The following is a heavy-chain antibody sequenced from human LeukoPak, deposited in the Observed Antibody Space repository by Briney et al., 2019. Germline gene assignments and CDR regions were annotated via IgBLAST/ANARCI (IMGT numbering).Heavy chain of an antibody. D-gene: IGHD5-18*01. CDR3: ARFAGYSYGGWFDY. J-gene: IGHJ4*02. V-gene: IGHV1-2*02. Sequence: ASVKVSCKASGYTFTGYYMHWVRQAPGQGLEWMGWINPNSGGTNYAQKFQGRVTMTRDTSISTAYMELSRLRSDDTAVYYCARFAGYSYGGWFDYWGQGTLVTVSS. CDR1: GYTFTGYY. CDR2: INPNSGGT.